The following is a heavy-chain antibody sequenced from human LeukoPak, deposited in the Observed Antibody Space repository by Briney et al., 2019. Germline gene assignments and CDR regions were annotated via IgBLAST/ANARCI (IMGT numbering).Heavy chain of an antibody. CDR1: GGTFSSYA. D-gene: IGHD5-18*01. CDR3: AARGYRTYYYYYYMDV. V-gene: IGHV1-69*06. J-gene: IGHJ6*03. CDR2: IIPIFGTA. Sequence: SVKVSCKASGGTFSSYAISWVRQAPGQGLEWMGGIIPIFGTANYAQKFQGRVTITADKSTSTAYMELSSLRSEDTAVYYCAARGYRTYYYYYYMDVWGKGTTVTVSS.